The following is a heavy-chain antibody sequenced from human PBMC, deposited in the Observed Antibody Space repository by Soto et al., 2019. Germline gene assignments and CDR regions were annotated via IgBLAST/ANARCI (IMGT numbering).Heavy chain of an antibody. CDR2: IYHTGTT. Sequence: PSETLSLTCTVSGDSIRSSYWTWIRQAPGRGLEWIGDIYHTGTTNYNPSLKSRVSISVDTSKNQFSLRLRSVTAADTAIYFCAKISAGSTHETMFTVFDHCGQGTLVTVSS. CDR3: AKISAGSTHETMFTVFDH. V-gene: IGHV4-59*03. D-gene: IGHD6-13*01. CDR1: GDSIRSSY. J-gene: IGHJ4*02.